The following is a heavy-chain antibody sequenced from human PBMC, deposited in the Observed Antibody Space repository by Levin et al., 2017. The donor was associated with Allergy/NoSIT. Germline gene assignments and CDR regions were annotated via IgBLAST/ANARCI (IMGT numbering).Heavy chain of an antibody. CDR2: IIPIFGTA. J-gene: IGHJ4*02. D-gene: IGHD4-17*01. V-gene: IGHV1-69*06. CDR1: GGTFSSYA. Sequence: ASVKVSCKASGGTFSSYAISWVRQAPGQGLEWMGGIIPIFGTANYAQKFQGRVTITADKSTSTAYMELSSLRSEDTAVYYCARDSDYGDYFFDYWGQGTLVTVSS. CDR3: ARDSDYGDYFFDY.